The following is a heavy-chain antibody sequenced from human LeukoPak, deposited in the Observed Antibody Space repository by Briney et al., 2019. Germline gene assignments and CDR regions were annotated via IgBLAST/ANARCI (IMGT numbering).Heavy chain of an antibody. J-gene: IGHJ4*02. D-gene: IGHD3-9*01. Sequence: GGSLRLSFAASGFTFSSYWMSWVRQAPGKGLEWVANIKQDGSEKYYVDSVKGRFTISRDNAKNSLYLQMSSLRAEDTAVYYCARFYFDWSIDYWGQGTLVTVSS. CDR2: IKQDGSEK. CDR3: ARFYFDWSIDY. V-gene: IGHV3-7*01. CDR1: GFTFSSYW.